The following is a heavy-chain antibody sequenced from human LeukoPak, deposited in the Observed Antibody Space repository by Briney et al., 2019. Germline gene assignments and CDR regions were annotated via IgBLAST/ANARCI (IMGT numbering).Heavy chain of an antibody. CDR2: INHSGST. V-gene: IGHV4-34*01. D-gene: IGHD2-2*01. CDR3: ARRRGYCSSTSCYRLGFDY. CDR1: GGSFSGYY. J-gene: IGHJ4*02. Sequence: SGTLSLTCAVYGGSFSGYYWSWIRQPPGKGLEWIGEINHSGSTNYNPSLKSRVTISVDTSKNQFSLKLSSVTAADTAVYYCARRRGYCSSTSCYRLGFDYWGQGTLVTVSS.